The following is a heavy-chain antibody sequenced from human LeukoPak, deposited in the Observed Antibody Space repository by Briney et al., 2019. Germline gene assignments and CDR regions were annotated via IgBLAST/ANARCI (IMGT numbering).Heavy chain of an antibody. J-gene: IGHJ6*03. CDR1: GYSFTSYW. V-gene: IGHV5-51*01. CDR2: IYPGDSDT. Sequence: GESLKISGKGSGYSFTSYWIGWVRQLPGKGLEWMGSIYPGDSDTRYSPSFQGQVTISADKSISTAYLQWSSLKASDTAMYYCARQERGSSMVPGIVDYYYYMDVWGKGTTVTVSS. D-gene: IGHD2-15*01. CDR3: ARQERGSSMVPGIVDYYYYMDV.